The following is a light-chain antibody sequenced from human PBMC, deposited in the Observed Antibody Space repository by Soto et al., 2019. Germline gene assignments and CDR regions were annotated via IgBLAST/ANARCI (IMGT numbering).Light chain of an antibody. CDR3: QQYNSYLLT. CDR2: KAS. CDR1: QSISSW. J-gene: IGKJ4*01. V-gene: IGKV1-5*03. Sequence: DIQMTPSPSPLSASVGDRVTITCRARQSISSWLAWYQQKPGKAPKLLIYKASSLESGVPSRFSGSGSGTEFTLTISSLQPDDFATYYCQQYNSYLLTFGGGTKVEIK.